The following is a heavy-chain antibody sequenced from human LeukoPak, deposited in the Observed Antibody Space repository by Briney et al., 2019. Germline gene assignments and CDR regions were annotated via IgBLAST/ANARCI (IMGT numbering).Heavy chain of an antibody. CDR1: GFTFSSYS. D-gene: IGHD1-26*01. Sequence: GGSLRPSRAASGFTFSSYSMNWVRQAPGKGLEWVSSISSSSSYIYYADSVKGRFTISRDNAKNSLYLQMNSLRAEDTAVYYCARNSGSYYVGHPFDYWGQGTLVTVSS. V-gene: IGHV3-21*03. CDR2: ISSSSSYI. J-gene: IGHJ4*02. CDR3: ARNSGSYYVGHPFDY.